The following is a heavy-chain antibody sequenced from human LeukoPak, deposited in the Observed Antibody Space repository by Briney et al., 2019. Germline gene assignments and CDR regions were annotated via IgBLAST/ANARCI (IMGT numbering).Heavy chain of an antibody. CDR3: ARLDSSSWYAYYFDY. D-gene: IGHD6-13*01. Sequence: RAGGSLRFSCAASGFTFSSYWMSWVRQAPGKGLEWVANIKQDGSEKYYVDSVKGRFTISRDNAKNSLYLQMNSLRAEDTAVYYCARLDSSSWYAYYFDYWGQGTLVTVSS. CDR1: GFTFSSYW. J-gene: IGHJ4*02. CDR2: IKQDGSEK. V-gene: IGHV3-7*01.